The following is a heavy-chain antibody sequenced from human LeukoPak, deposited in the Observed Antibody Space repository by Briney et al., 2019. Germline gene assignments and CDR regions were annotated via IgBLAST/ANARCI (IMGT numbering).Heavy chain of an antibody. CDR2: IYYSGST. Sequence: SETLSLTCTVSGGSISSYYWSWIRQPPGKGLECIWYIYYSGSTNYNPSLKSRVTISVDTSKNQFSLKLSSVTAADTAVYYCARSPMVRGVITANWFDPWGQGTLVTVSS. CDR1: GGSISSYY. V-gene: IGHV4-59*01. CDR3: ARSPMVRGVITANWFDP. D-gene: IGHD3-10*01. J-gene: IGHJ5*02.